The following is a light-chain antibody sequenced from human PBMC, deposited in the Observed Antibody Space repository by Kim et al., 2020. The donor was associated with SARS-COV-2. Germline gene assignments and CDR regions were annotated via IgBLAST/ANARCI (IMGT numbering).Light chain of an antibody. Sequence: QAVVTQEPSLTVSPGGTVTLTCGSNTGPVTSNQWHYWVQQKPGQVPRTLIYDTNNKHSWTPARFSGSLFGGKAALTLSGAQPDDEADYYCSLNYAGGRMFGGGTQLTVL. V-gene: IGLV7-46*01. J-gene: IGLJ3*02. CDR2: DTN. CDR3: SLNYAGGRM. CDR1: TGPVTSNQW.